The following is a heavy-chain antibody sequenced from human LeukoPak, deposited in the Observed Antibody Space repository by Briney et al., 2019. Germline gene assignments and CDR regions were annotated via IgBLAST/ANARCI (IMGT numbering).Heavy chain of an antibody. CDR2: ISSSGGNT. CDR1: GFTFSSYA. Sequence: PPGGSLRLSCAASGFTFSSYAMSWVRQAPGKGLEWVSAISSSGGNTYYADSVKGRFTISRDNSRNTLYLQMNSLRADDTALYYCAKDWESGRSSFYRFDYWGQGTLVSVPS. D-gene: IGHD1-26*01. CDR3: AKDWESGRSSFYRFDY. J-gene: IGHJ4*02. V-gene: IGHV3-23*01.